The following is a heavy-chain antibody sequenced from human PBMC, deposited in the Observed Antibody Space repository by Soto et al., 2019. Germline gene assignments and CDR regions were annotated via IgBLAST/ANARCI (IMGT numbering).Heavy chain of an antibody. V-gene: IGHV4-59*08. CDR2: IYYSGST. D-gene: IGHD6-6*01. Sequence: SETLSLTCTVSGGSISSNYWSWIRQPPGKGLEWIGYIYYSGSTNYNPSLKSRVTISIATSKNQFSLKLSSVTAADTAVYYCARLRGGLAARALDFWGQGTLVTVSS. CDR3: ARLRGGLAARALDF. CDR1: GGSISSNY. J-gene: IGHJ4*02.